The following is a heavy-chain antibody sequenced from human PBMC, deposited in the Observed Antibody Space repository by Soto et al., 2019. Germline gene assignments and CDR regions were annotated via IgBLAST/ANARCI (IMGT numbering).Heavy chain of an antibody. D-gene: IGHD3-22*01. CDR3: ARGGYYDSSGYYY. Sequence: SETLSLTCTVSGGSISSGDYYWSWIRQPPGKGLEWIGYIYYSGSTYYNPSLKSRVTISVDTSKNQFSLKLSSVTAADTAVYYCARGGYYDSSGYYYWGQGTLVTLSS. V-gene: IGHV4-30-4*01. CDR1: GGSISSGDYY. CDR2: IYYSGST. J-gene: IGHJ4*02.